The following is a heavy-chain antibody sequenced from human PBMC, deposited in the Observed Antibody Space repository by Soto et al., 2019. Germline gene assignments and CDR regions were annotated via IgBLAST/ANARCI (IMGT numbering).Heavy chain of an antibody. D-gene: IGHD4-17*01. CDR3: ARGGSPMTTVTTGGWFDS. CDR2: INPSGGST. Sequence: QVQLVQSGAEVKKPGASVKVSCKASGYTFTSYYMHWVRQAPGQGLEWMGIINPSGGSTSYAQKFQGRVTMTRDTSTSTVYMELSSLRSEDTAVYYCARGGSPMTTVTTGGWFDSWGQGTLVTVSS. V-gene: IGHV1-46*01. J-gene: IGHJ5*01. CDR1: GYTFTSYY.